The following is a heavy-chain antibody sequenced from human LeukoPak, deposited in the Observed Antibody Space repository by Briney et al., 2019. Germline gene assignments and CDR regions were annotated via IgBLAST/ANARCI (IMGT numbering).Heavy chain of an antibody. D-gene: IGHD5-18*01. CDR1: GFTFSSYA. V-gene: IGHV3-23*01. CDR3: AKEDTAMGNFDY. J-gene: IGHJ4*02. Sequence: LPGGSLRLSCAASGFTFSSYAMSWVRQAPGKGLEWVSAISGSGGSTYYADSVKGRFTISRDNSKNTLNLQMNSLRAEDTAVYCCAKEDTAMGNFDYWGQGALVTVSS. CDR2: ISGSGGST.